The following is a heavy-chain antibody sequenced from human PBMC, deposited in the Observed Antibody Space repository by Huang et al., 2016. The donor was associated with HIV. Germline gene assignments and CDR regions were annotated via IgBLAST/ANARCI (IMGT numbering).Heavy chain of an antibody. V-gene: IGHV4-34*02. CDR1: GGSFSGYY. CDR3: ARRYNSRRDY. J-gene: IGHJ4*02. D-gene: IGHD3-22*01. CDR2: INNSGNT. Sequence: QVQLEQWGAGLLKASETLSLTCAVYGGSFSGYYWNWLRQAPGKGLEGVGEINNSGNTNYNPSLKSRVNMSVDTSKSQFSLYLTSLSAADTGTYFCARRYNSRRDYWGRGTLVTVHS.